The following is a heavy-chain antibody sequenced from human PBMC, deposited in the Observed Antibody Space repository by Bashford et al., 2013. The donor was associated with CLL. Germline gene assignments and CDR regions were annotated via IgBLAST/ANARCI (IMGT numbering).Heavy chain of an antibody. V-gene: IGHV6-1*01. D-gene: IGHD3-3*01. Sequence: SQTLSLTCAISGDSVSSNSAAWNWIRQSPSRGLEWLGRTYYRSKWYNDYAVSVKSRITINSDTSKNQFSLQLNSVTPEDTAVYYCARDRYYDFWSGYYIFDYWGQGTLVTVSS. CDR1: GDSVSSNSAA. J-gene: IGHJ4*02. CDR2: TYYRSKWYN. CDR3: ARDRYYDFWSGYYIFDY.